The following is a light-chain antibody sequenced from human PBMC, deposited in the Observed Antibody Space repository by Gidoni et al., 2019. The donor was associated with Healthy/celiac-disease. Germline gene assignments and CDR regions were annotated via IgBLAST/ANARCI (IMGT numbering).Light chain of an antibody. CDR1: QSVSSSY. V-gene: IGKV3-20*01. CDR2: VAS. Sequence: EIVLTQSPGTLSLSPGERATLSCRASQSVSSSYLAWYQQKPGQAPRLLIYVASSRATGIPDRFSGSGSGTDFTLTISRLAPEDFAVYYCQQYGSSRWTFGQGTKVEIK. J-gene: IGKJ1*01. CDR3: QQYGSSRWT.